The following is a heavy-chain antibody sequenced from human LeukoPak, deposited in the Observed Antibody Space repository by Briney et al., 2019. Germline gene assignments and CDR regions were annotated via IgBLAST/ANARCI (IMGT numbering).Heavy chain of an antibody. D-gene: IGHD3-16*02. CDR2: IIPIFGTA. CDR3: ARGTSQDSYYDYVWGSYRGGDY. J-gene: IGHJ4*02. Sequence: ASVKVSCKASGGTFSSYAISWVRQALGQGLEWMGGIIPIFGTANYAQKFQGRVTITADESTSTAYMELSSLRSEDTAVYYCARGTSQDSYYDYVWGSYRGGDYWGQGTLVTVSS. V-gene: IGHV1-69*13. CDR1: GGTFSSYA.